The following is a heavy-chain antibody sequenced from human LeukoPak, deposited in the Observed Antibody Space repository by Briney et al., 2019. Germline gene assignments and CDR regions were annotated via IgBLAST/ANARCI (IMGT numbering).Heavy chain of an antibody. D-gene: IGHD3-22*01. CDR3: ASVIDSSGYYYAN. CDR2: ISYDGSNK. J-gene: IGHJ4*02. Sequence: PGRSLRLSCAASGFTFSSYAMHWVRQAPGKGLEWVAVISYDGSNKYYADSVKGRFTISRDNSKNTLYLQMNSLRAEDTAVYYCASVIDSSGYYYANWGQGTLVTVSS. CDR1: GFTFSSYA. V-gene: IGHV3-30-3*01.